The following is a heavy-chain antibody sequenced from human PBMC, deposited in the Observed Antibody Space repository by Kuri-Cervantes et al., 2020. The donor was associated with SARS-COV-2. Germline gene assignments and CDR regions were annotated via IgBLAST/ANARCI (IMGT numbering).Heavy chain of an antibody. D-gene: IGHD2-2*01. V-gene: IGHV1-2*02. J-gene: IGHJ4*02. CDR3: ARVGCSSTSCYRAIDY. CDR2: INPNSGGT. Sequence: ASVKVSCKASGYTFTGYYMHWVRQAPGQGLEWMGWINPNSGGTNYAQKFQGRVTMTRDTSISTAYMELSRLRSDDTAVYYCARVGCSSTSCYRAIDYWAREPWSPSPQ. CDR1: GYTFTGYY.